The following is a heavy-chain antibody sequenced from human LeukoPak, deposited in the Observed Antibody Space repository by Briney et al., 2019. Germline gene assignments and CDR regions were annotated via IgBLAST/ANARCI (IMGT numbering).Heavy chain of an antibody. CDR3: ARFAGGPELNWFDP. Sequence: GGSLRLSCAASGFTVSSKYMSWVCQAPGKGLEWVSVIYSGGSTYYADSVKGRFTISRDNSKNTLYLQMNSLRAEDTAVYYCARFAGGPELNWFDPWGQGTLVSVSS. CDR2: IYSGGST. D-gene: IGHD4-23*01. J-gene: IGHJ5*02. V-gene: IGHV3-53*01. CDR1: GFTVSSKY.